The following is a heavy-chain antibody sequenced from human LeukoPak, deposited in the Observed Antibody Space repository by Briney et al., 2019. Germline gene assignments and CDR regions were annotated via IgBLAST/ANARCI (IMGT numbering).Heavy chain of an antibody. D-gene: IGHD4/OR15-4a*01. V-gene: IGHV4-59*01. CDR1: GGSISSYY. J-gene: IGHJ6*03. CDR2: IHYSGST. CDR3: ARVMDTGYGGKLLGYYHYMDV. Sequence: PSETLSLTCTVSGGSISSYYWSWIRQPPGKGLEWIGYIHYSGSTNNNPSLKSRVTISVDTSKNQFSLKLSSVTAADTAVYYCARVMDTGYGGKLLGYYHYMDVWGKGTMVTVSS.